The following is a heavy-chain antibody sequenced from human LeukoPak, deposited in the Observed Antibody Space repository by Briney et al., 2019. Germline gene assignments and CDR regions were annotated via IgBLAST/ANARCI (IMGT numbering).Heavy chain of an antibody. J-gene: IGHJ3*02. V-gene: IGHV1-24*01. Sequence: ASVKVSCKVSGYTLTELSMHWVRQAPGKGLEWMGGFDPEDGETIYAQKFQGRVTMTEDTSTDTAYMELSSLRSEDTAVYYCAADPLLWFGERTFDIWGQGTMVTVSS. CDR2: FDPEDGET. D-gene: IGHD3-10*01. CDR1: GYTLTELS. CDR3: AADPLLWFGERTFDI.